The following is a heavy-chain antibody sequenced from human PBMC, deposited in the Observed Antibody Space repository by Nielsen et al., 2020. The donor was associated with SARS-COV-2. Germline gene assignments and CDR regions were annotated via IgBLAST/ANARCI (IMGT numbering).Heavy chain of an antibody. J-gene: IGHJ4*02. Sequence: GESLKISCAASGFTFSDYYMSWIRQAPGKGLEWVSYISSSSSYTNYADSVKGRFTISRDNSKNTLYLQMNSLRAEDTAVYYCARDESSSWTEYYFDYWGQGTLVTVSS. CDR2: ISSSSSYT. D-gene: IGHD6-13*01. CDR1: GFTFSDYY. CDR3: ARDESSSWTEYYFDY. V-gene: IGHV3-11*06.